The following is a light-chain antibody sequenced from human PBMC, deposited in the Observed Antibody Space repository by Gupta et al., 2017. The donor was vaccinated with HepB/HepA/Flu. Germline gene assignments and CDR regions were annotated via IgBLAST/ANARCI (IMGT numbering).Light chain of an antibody. V-gene: IGLV2-14*01. CDR2: DVT. Sequence: QSALTQPASVSGSPGQSITISCTGTSRDVGGYNYVSWYQQYPGKAPKLMIYDVTNRPSGVSNRFSASKSGNTASLTISGLQAEDEADYYCSSYTRSNTLVFGGGTKVTVL. J-gene: IGLJ2*01. CDR1: SRDVGGYNY. CDR3: SSYTRSNTLV.